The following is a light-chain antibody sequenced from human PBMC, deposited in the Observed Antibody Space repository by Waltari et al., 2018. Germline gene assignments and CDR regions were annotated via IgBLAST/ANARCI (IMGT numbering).Light chain of an antibody. V-gene: IGKV3-15*01. J-gene: IGKJ1*01. CDR2: GAS. Sequence: EIVMTQSPATLSVPPGESTTLSCRASQRFSSNLAWYQQKPGQAPRLLIYGASTRATGIPARFSGSGSGTECTLTISNMQSEDFAVYYCQQYNNWPRTFGQGTKVEVK. CDR3: QQYNNWPRT. CDR1: QRFSSN.